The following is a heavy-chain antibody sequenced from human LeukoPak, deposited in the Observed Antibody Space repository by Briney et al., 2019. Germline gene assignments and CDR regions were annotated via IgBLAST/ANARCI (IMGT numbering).Heavy chain of an antibody. CDR3: AKNYYGSGSTLDY. CDR2: ISGSGGST. CDR1: GFTFSSYA. J-gene: IGHJ4*02. Sequence: GGSLRLSCAASGFTFSSYAMSWVRQAPGKGLEWGSAISGSGGSTYYADSVKGRFTISRDNSKNTLYLQMDSLRAEDTAVYYCAKNYYGSGSTLDYWGQGTLVTVSS. V-gene: IGHV3-23*01. D-gene: IGHD3-10*01.